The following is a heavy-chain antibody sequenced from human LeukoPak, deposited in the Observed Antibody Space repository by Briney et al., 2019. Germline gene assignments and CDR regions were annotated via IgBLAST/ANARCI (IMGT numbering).Heavy chain of an antibody. CDR2: INHSGST. J-gene: IGHJ5*02. CDR3: ARDRVVAAIAGYNWFDP. Sequence: PSETLSLTCAVYGGSFSGYYWSWIRQPPGKGLEWIGEINHSGSTNYNPSLKSRVTISVDTSKNQFSLKLSSVTAADTAVYYCARDRVVAAIAGYNWFDPWGQGTLVTVSS. D-gene: IGHD2-15*01. CDR1: GGSFSGYY. V-gene: IGHV4-34*01.